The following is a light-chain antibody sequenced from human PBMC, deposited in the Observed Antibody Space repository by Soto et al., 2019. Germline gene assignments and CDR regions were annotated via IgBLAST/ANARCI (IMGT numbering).Light chain of an antibody. Sequence: DIQITHSPSALSASLLYRVTITCQASQDISDVLNWYQQQPGKAPKVLIYDASKLQTGVPSRFSGRGSGKDFTFTVSSLQPDDSGTYYCQQFYDLPITFGQGTRLEI. J-gene: IGKJ5*01. V-gene: IGKV1-33*01. CDR3: QQFYDLPIT. CDR1: QDISDV. CDR2: DAS.